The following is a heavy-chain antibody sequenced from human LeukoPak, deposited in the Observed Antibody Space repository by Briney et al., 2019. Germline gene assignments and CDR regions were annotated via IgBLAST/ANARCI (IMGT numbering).Heavy chain of an antibody. CDR3: ARVGHIVAAGTYDY. CDR2: IYPSGTT. CDR1: GVSVSSYY. D-gene: IGHD6-13*01. Sequence: SETLSLTCSVSGVSVSSYYWSWIRLPAGKGLEWIGRIYPSGTTHYNPSLKSRVTTSFDTSKNQFSLKLSFVTAADTAVYYCARVGHIVAAGTYDYWGQGTLVTVSS. V-gene: IGHV4-4*07. J-gene: IGHJ4*02.